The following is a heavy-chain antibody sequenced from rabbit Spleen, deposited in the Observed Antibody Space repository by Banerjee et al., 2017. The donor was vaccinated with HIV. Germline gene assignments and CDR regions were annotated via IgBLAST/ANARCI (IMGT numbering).Heavy chain of an antibody. V-gene: IGHV1S45*01. CDR1: GFSFNDDYV. CDR3: ARHETGTGNFNL. CDR2: INTWSGRP. Sequence: QEQLVESGGGLVQPEGSLTLTCTASGFSFNDDYVMCWVRQAPGKGLRWIACINTWSGRPVYASWAKGRFTISRTSSTTVTLQLNSLTAADTATYFCARHETGTGNFNLWGQGTLVTVS. J-gene: IGHJ4*01. D-gene: IGHD7-1*01.